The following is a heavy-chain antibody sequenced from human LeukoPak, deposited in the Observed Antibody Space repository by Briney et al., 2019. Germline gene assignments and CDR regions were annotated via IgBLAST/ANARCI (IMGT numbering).Heavy chain of an antibody. CDR3: ARLFLIVGATGNDY. Sequence: ASVKVSRKASGYTFTGYYMHWVRQAPGQGLEWMGWINPNSGGTNYAQKFQGRVTMTRDTSISTAYMELSRLRSDDTAVYYCARLFLIVGATGNDYWGQGTLVTVSS. CDR2: INPNSGGT. D-gene: IGHD1-26*01. V-gene: IGHV1-2*02. CDR1: GYTFTGYY. J-gene: IGHJ4*02.